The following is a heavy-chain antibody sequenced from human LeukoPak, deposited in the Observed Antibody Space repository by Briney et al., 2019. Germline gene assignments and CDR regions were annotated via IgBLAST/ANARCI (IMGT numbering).Heavy chain of an antibody. CDR2: ISSSSNYI. CDR3: AREIVVVPAAMIDYYYYMDV. J-gene: IGHJ6*03. D-gene: IGHD2-2*01. CDR1: GFTFSSYS. V-gene: IGHV3-21*01. Sequence: GGSLRLSCAASGFTFSSYSMNWVRQAPGKGLEWVSSISSSSNYIYYADSVKGRFTISRDNAKNSLYLQMNSLRAEDTAAYYCAREIVVVPAAMIDYYYYMDVWGKGTTVTISS.